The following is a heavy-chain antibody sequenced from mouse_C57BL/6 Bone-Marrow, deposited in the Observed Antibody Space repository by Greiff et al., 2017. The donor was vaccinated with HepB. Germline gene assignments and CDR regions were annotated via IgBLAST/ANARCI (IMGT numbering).Heavy chain of an antibody. Sequence: EVQRVESVAELVRPGASVKLSCTASGFNIKNTYMHWVKQRPEQGLEWIGRIDPANGNTKYAPKFQGKATITADTSSNTAYLQLSSLTSEDTAIYYCAKYDYDGAMDYWGQGTSVTVSS. CDR3: AKYDYDGAMDY. CDR1: GFNIKNTY. J-gene: IGHJ4*01. CDR2: IDPANGNT. V-gene: IGHV14-3*01. D-gene: IGHD2-4*01.